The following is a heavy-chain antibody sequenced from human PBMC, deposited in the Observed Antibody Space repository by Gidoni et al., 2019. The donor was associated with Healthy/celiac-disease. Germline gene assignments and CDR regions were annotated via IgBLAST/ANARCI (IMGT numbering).Heavy chain of an antibody. D-gene: IGHD6-19*01. CDR3: ARDPKRASSGRMD. CDR1: GGSISSGSYY. CDR2: IYTSGST. J-gene: IGHJ4*02. Sequence: QVQLQESGPGLVKPSQTLSLTCPVSGGSISSGSYYWSWIRQPAGKGLEWIGRIYTSGSTNYNPSLKSRVTISVDTSKNQFSLKLSSVTAADTAVYYCARDPKRASSGRMDWGQGTLVTVSS. V-gene: IGHV4-61*02.